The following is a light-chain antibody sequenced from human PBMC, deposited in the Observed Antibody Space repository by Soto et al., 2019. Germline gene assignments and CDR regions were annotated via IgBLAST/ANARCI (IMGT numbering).Light chain of an antibody. CDR2: NNS. Sequence: QPVLTQPPSASGTPGQRVTITCSGNSSNIGNNYVHWYQHLPGTAPRLLIHNNSQRPSGVPDRFSGSKSGTSASLAISGLRSEDEAEFYCAAWDDSLSGYVFGSGTKVTVL. J-gene: IGLJ1*01. CDR1: SSNIGNNY. CDR3: AAWDDSLSGYV. V-gene: IGLV1-47*01.